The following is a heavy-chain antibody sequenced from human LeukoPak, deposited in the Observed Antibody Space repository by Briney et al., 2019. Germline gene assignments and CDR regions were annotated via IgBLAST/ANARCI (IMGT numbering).Heavy chain of an antibody. D-gene: IGHD3-10*01. CDR3: ARSDAGTAYYYSMDV. CDR2: ISYDGSSK. J-gene: IGHJ6*03. CDR1: GFTFTSYA. V-gene: IGHV3-30-3*01. Sequence: AGGTLRLSCAASGFTFTSYAMHWVRQAPGSGLEWLATISYDGSSKYYADSVKGRLTVSRDNSKNTLYLQMSSLRPEDTAVYFCARSDAGTAYYYSMDVWGKGTTVAASS.